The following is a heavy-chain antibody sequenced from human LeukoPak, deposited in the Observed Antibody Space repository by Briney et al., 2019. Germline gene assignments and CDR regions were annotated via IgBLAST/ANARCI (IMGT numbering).Heavy chain of an antibody. D-gene: IGHD6-6*01. CDR2: ISYDGSKN. Sequence: PGRSLRLSCAASGFSFSSYGMHWVRQAPGEGLEWVAIISYDGSKNSYADSVKGRFTISRDNSKNTLSLQMNSLRTEDTALYYCAKDRSIAANNFDYWGQGTLVTVSS. CDR1: GFSFSSYG. V-gene: IGHV3-30*18. CDR3: AKDRSIAANNFDY. J-gene: IGHJ4*02.